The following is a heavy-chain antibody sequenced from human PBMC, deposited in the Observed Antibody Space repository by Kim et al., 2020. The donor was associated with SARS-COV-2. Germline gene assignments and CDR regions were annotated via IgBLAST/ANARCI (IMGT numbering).Heavy chain of an antibody. D-gene: IGHD3-22*01. V-gene: IGHV3-11*01. CDR3: ARVVNYYDSSDYFDY. J-gene: IGHJ4*02. Sequence: DSVKGRFTISRDNAKNSLYLQMNSLRAEDTAVYYCARVVNYYDSSDYFDYWGQGTLVTVSS.